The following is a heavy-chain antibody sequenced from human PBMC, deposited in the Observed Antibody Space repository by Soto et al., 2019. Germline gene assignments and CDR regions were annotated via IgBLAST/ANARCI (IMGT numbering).Heavy chain of an antibody. CDR3: ARDDDYEANGLDY. CDR1: GFTFSRYG. Sequence: TGGSLRLSCVASGFTFSRYGMHWVRQAPGEGLEWMAVITNDGRNRDHADSVKGRFTISRDNSKNTLYLQMNSLGVEDTAMYYCARDDDYEANGLDYWGQGTLVTVSS. V-gene: IGHV3-33*01. J-gene: IGHJ4*02. CDR2: ITNDGRNR. D-gene: IGHD4-17*01.